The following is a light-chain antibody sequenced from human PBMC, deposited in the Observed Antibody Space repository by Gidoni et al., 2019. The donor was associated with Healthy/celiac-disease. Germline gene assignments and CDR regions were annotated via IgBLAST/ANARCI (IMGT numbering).Light chain of an antibody. CDR1: QSVSSSY. V-gene: IGKV3-20*01. CDR2: GAS. J-gene: IGKJ2*01. CDR3: QQYGSTPPYT. Sequence: EIVLTQSPGTPSLSPGERATLSCRASQSVSSSYLAWYQQNPGQAPRLLIYGASSRATGIPDRVSGGRAGTDFTLTISRLEPEDFAVYYCQQYGSTPPYTFGQGTKLEIK.